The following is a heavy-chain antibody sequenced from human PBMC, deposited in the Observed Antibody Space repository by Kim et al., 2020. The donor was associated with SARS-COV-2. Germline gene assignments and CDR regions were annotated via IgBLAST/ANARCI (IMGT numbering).Heavy chain of an antibody. CDR2: ISAYNGNT. CDR3: ARDLALRPYYYYYYMDV. J-gene: IGHJ6*03. Sequence: ASVKVSCKASGYTFTSYGISWVRQAPGQGLEWMGWISAYNGNTNHAQKLQGRVTMTTDTSTSTAYMELRSLRSDDTAVYYCARDLALRPYYYYYYMDVWGKGSTVTVSS. CDR1: GYTFTSYG. V-gene: IGHV1-18*01. D-gene: IGHD3-16*01.